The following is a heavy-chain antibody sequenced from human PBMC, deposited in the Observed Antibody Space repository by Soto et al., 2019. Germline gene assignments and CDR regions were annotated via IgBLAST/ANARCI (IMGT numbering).Heavy chain of an antibody. CDR3: AKPLATDFDY. CDR2: ISATGDAT. Sequence: PGGSLRLSCAASGLIFSSHAMTWVRRAPGEGLEWVSAISATGDATYYADSVKGRFTISRDNAKNTLYLQMNTLRTEDTAVYYCAKPLATDFDYWGQGTLVTVSS. D-gene: IGHD5-12*01. J-gene: IGHJ4*02. CDR1: GLIFSSHA. V-gene: IGHV3-23*01.